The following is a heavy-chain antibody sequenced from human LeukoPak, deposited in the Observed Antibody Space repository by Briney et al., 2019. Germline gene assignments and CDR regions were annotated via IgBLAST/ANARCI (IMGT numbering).Heavy chain of an antibody. CDR1: GGTFNNYA. J-gene: IGHJ4*02. Sequence: SVKVSCKASGGTFNNYAINWVRQAPGQGLEWMGRFIPIVGVPDYAQRFQGRVTITADISTTTAYMELSSLRSDETAVYYCARGRYYGSGTYYRDAAYWGQGTLVTVSS. D-gene: IGHD3-10*01. CDR3: ARGRYYGSGTYYRDAAY. CDR2: FIPIVGVP. V-gene: IGHV1-69*04.